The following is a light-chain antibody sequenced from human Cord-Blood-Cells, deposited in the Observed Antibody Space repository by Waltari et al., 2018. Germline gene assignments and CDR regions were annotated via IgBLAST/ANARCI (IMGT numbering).Light chain of an antibody. CDR2: KDS. J-gene: IGLJ1*01. CDR1: HWQRKY. V-gene: IGLV3-25*03. CDR3: QSADSSGTYV. Sequence: SYNLTHPPSFQVSPGQTARIPSSGMHWQRKYADWYQQKPGQAPVLVIYKDSERPSGIPERFSGSSSGTTVTLTISGVQAEDEADYYCQSADSSGTYVFGTGTKVTVL.